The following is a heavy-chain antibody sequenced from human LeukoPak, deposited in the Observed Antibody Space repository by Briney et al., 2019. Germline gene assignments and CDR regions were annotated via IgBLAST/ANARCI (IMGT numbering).Heavy chain of an antibody. V-gene: IGHV1-18*04. D-gene: IGHD3-9*01. CDR2: ISAYNGNT. CDR3: ARILFDWLLADDAFDI. Sequence: ASVKVSCKASGYTFTSYGISWVRQAPGQGLEWMGWISAYNGNTNYAQKLQGRVTMTTDTSTSTAYMELRSLRFDDTAVYYCARILFDWLLADDAFDIWGQGTMVTVSS. J-gene: IGHJ3*02. CDR1: GYTFTSYG.